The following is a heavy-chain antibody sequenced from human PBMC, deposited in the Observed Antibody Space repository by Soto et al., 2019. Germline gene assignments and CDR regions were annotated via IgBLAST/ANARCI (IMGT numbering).Heavy chain of an antibody. CDR2: FIPVLDMA. J-gene: IGHJ4*02. V-gene: IGHV1-69*02. CDR1: GGTFTTYT. D-gene: IGHD2-21*01. Sequence: QVQVVQSGAEVKKPESSVKVSCKPSGGTFTTYTINWVRQAPGRGLEWMGRFIPVLDMANYAQEIQGRVAITADTSTMTAYLELSRLTSDDSAVYYCAITYCRDNSCFRDFDFWGPGTRVTVSS. CDR3: AITYCRDNSCFRDFDF.